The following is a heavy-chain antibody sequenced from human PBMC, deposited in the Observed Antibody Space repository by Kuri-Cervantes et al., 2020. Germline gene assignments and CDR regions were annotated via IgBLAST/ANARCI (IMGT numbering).Heavy chain of an antibody. V-gene: IGHV1-8*01. CDR3: ARVDSIYTGPYGMDV. J-gene: IGHJ6*02. D-gene: IGHD3-16*01. Sequence: ASVKVSCKASGYTFTSYDINWVRQATGQGLEWMGWMNPNSGNTGYAQKFLGRVTMTRNTSISTAYMELSSLRSEDTAVYYCARVDSIYTGPYGMDVWGQGTTVTVSS. CDR1: GYTFTSYD. CDR2: MNPNSGNT.